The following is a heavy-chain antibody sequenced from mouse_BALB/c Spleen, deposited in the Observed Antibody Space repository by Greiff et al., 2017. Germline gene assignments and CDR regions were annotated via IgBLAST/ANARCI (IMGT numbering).Heavy chain of an antibody. CDR1: GYTFSSYW. CDR3: ASNDGYYGFAY. Sequence: QVQLQQSGAELMKPGASVKISCKATGYTFSSYWIEWVKQRPGHGLEWIGEILPGSGSTNYNEKFKGKATFTADTSSNTAYMQLSSLTSEDSAVYYCASNDGYYGFAYWGQGTLVTVSA. V-gene: IGHV1-9*01. D-gene: IGHD2-3*01. J-gene: IGHJ3*01. CDR2: ILPGSGST.